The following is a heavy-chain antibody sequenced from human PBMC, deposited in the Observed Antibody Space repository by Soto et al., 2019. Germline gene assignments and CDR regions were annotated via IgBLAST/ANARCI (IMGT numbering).Heavy chain of an antibody. V-gene: IGHV3-33*01. Sequence: QVQLVESGGGVVQPGRSLRLSCATSGFTFSSYGMHWVRQAPGKGLEWVAVIWYDGSNKYYADSVKGRFTISRDNSKNTLYLQMNSVGAEDTAVYYCARDPGRGYSNGFDYWGQGTLVTVSS. CDR2: IWYDGSNK. J-gene: IGHJ4*02. D-gene: IGHD5-18*01. CDR3: ARDPGRGYSNGFDY. CDR1: GFTFSSYG.